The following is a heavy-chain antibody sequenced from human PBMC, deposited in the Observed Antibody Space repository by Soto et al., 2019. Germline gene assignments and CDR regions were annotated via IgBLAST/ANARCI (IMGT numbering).Heavy chain of an antibody. J-gene: IGHJ4*02. V-gene: IGHV1-18*01. CDR3: AWAIGGPAGSTSY. CDR1: GYIFSKFG. Sequence: GASVKVSCKASGYIFSKFGLSSLRQVPGQGLEWVGWISAYNGSTNFAQKFQGRVTLTTDTSTNPAYTELRSLRSDDTAVYYFAWAIGGPAGSTSYWGTGPL. CDR2: ISAYNGST. D-gene: IGHD2-2*01.